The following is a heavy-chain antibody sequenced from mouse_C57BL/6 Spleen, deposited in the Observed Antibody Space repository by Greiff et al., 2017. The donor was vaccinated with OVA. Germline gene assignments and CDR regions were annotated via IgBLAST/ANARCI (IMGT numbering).Heavy chain of an antibody. V-gene: IGHV5-4*01. CDR1: GFTFSSYA. CDR2: ISDGGSYT. Sequence: EVMLVESGGGLVKPGGSLKLSCAASGFTFSSYAMSWVRQTPEKRLEWVATISDGGSYTYYPDNVKGRFPISRDNAKNNLYLQMGHLKSEDTAMYYCAREGYYGSSSWYFDVWGTGTTVTVSS. D-gene: IGHD1-1*01. J-gene: IGHJ1*03. CDR3: AREGYYGSSSWYFDV.